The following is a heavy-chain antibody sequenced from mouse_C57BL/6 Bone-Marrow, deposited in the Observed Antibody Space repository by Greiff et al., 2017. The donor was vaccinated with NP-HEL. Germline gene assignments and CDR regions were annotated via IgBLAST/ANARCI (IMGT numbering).Heavy chain of an antibody. CDR1: GFTFTDYY. V-gene: IGHV7-3*01. CDR2: ISNKANGYTT. J-gene: IGHJ4*01. CDR3: ARAIYYDYADDPFYAMDY. D-gene: IGHD2-4*01. Sequence: EVTLVESGGGLVQPGGSLSLSCAASGFTFTDYYMSWVRQPPGKALEWLGFISNKANGYTTEYSASVKGRFTISRDNSQSILYLQMNALRAEDSATYYCARAIYYDYADDPFYAMDYWGQGTSVTVSS.